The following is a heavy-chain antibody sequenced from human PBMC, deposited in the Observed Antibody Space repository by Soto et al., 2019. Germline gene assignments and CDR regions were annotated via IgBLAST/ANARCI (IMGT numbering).Heavy chain of an antibody. CDR3: ARVPYSAMASIDWYFDL. V-gene: IGHV4-4*02. J-gene: IGHJ2*01. Sequence: HVQLQESGPGLVKPSGTLSLTCAVSGGSISSSNWWSWVRQPPGKGLEWIGDIYHSGSTHYNPSLQGRLPIPVAKSKTQFSLRLTSVTAADTAVYYCARVPYSAMASIDWYFDLWGRGTLVTVSS. CDR1: GGSISSSNW. D-gene: IGHD2-21*01. CDR2: IYHSGST.